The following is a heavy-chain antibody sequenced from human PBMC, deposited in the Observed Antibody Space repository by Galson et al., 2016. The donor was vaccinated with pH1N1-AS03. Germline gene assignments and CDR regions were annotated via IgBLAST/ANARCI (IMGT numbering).Heavy chain of an antibody. CDR1: GYIFSNYW. D-gene: IGHD1-26*01. V-gene: IGHV5-51*01. J-gene: IGHJ4*02. CDR3: ARHASPTILSYHFDF. CDR2: IFPGDSDV. Sequence: QSGAEVKKPGESLKISCQASGYIFSNYWIAWVRQMPGKGLQWMGIIFPGDSDVRYNPSFQGQVTISADKSINTAYLQWSSRKASDTAIYYCARHASPTILSYHFDFWGRGTLVTVSS.